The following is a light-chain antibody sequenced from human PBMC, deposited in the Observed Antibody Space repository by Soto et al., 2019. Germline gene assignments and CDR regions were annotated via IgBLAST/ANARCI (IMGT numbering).Light chain of an antibody. J-gene: IGLJ1*01. Sequence: QSALTQPRSVSGSPGQSVTISCTGTSSDIGGYNYVSWYQQNPGKAPKLMIYDVTNRPSGVPDRFSGSKSGNTASLTISGLQAEDEADYYCCSYAGSLVYAFGIGTKVT. CDR3: CSYAGSLVYA. CDR1: SSDIGGYNY. CDR2: DVT. V-gene: IGLV2-11*01.